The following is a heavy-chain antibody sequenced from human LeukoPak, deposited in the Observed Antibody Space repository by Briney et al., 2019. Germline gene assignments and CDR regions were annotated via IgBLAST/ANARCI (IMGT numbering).Heavy chain of an antibody. CDR2: INPNSGGT. Sequence: ASVKVSCKASGYTFTGYYMHWVRQAPGQGLEWMGWINPNSGGTNYAQKFQGRVTMTRDTSISTAYMELSRLRSDDTAVYYCARLFYDSSGYYSYYFDYWGQGILVTVSS. CDR3: ARLFYDSSGYYSYYFDY. D-gene: IGHD3-22*01. CDR1: GYTFTGYY. V-gene: IGHV1-2*02. J-gene: IGHJ4*02.